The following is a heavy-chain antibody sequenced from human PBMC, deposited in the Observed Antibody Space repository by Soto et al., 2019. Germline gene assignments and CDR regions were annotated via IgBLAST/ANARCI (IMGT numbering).Heavy chain of an antibody. J-gene: IGHJ6*02. CDR1: GGSISSGGYS. V-gene: IGHV4-31*03. CDR2: IYYSGST. D-gene: IGHD3-10*01. CDR3: ARDLRFRGPYGMDV. Sequence: SETLSLTCTVSGGSISSGGYSWTWIRQHPGKGLEWIGYIYYSGSTYYKPSLKSRVSISVDTSKNQFSLKLSSVTAADTAVYYCARDLRFRGPYGMDVWGQGTTVTVSS.